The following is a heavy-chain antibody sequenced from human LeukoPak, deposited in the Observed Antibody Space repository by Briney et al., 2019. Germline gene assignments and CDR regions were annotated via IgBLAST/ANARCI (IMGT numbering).Heavy chain of an antibody. D-gene: IGHD2-2*01. J-gene: IGHJ3*02. CDR3: ARHHPLTYCSSTSCPVDAFDI. CDR2: IDPSDSYN. Sequence: GESLKISCKGSGYSFTSYWISWVRQMPGKGLEWMGRIDPSDSYNNYSTSLQGLVTISADKSISTAYLQWSSLKASDTAMYYCARHHPLTYCSSTSCPVDAFDIWGQGTMVTVSS. V-gene: IGHV5-10-1*01. CDR1: GYSFTSYW.